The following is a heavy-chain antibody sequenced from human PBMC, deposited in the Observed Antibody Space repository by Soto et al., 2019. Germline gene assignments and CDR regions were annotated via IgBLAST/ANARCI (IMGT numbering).Heavy chain of an antibody. J-gene: IGHJ6*03. V-gene: IGHV4-59*08. D-gene: IGHD2-15*01. Sequence: SETLSLTCTVSGGSISSYYWSWIRQPPGKGLEWIGYIYYSRSTNYNPSLKSRVTISVDTSKNQFSLKLSSVTAADTAVYYCARRGCSGGSCYLDVWGKGTTVTVSS. CDR3: ARRGCSGGSCYLDV. CDR2: IYYSRST. CDR1: GGSISSYY.